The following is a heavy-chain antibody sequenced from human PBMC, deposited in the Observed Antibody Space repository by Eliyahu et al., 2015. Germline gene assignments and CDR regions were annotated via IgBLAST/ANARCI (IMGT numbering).Heavy chain of an antibody. CDR3: ARGGVRADY. J-gene: IGHJ4*02. V-gene: IGHV4-34*01. Sequence: QVQLQQWGAGLLKPSETLSLTCAVYGGSFXGYYWSWIRQPPGKGLEWIGEINHSGSTNYNPSLKSRVTISVDTSKNQFSLKLSSVTAADTAVYYCARGGVRADYWGQGTLVTVSS. CDR1: GGSFXGYY. CDR2: INHSGST. D-gene: IGHD3-10*01.